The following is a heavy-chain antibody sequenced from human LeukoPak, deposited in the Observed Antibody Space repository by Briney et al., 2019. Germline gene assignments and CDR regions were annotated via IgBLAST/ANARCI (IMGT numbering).Heavy chain of an antibody. CDR1: GDSISSYY. CDR2: IYYSGST. V-gene: IGHV4-59*01. Sequence: SETLSLTCTVSGDSISSYYWSWIRQPPGKGLEWIGYIYYSGSTNYNPSLKSRVTISVDTSKNQFSLKLSSVTAADTAVYYCARGVYYDTSDNWFDPWGQGTLVTVS. J-gene: IGHJ5*02. CDR3: ARGVYYDTSDNWFDP. D-gene: IGHD3-22*01.